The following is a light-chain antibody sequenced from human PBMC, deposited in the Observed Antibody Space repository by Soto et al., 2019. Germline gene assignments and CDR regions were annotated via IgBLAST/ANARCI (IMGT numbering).Light chain of an antibody. V-gene: IGKV3-15*01. CDR2: GAS. CDR1: QSVSSK. CDR3: QQYNDWPLT. J-gene: IGKJ4*01. Sequence: EIVMTQSPATLSVSPGERATLSCRASQSVSSKLAWYQQKPGQAPRLLIYGASTRATGIPATFSGSGSGTEFSLTIGSLQSEDFAVYYCQQYNDWPLTFGGGTKVEI.